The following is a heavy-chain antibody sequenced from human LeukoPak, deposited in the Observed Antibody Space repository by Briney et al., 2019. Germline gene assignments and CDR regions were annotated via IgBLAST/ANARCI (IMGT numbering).Heavy chain of an antibody. CDR1: GFTFSNYA. CDR3: PKDPITMIVVVSN. J-gene: IGHJ4*02. D-gene: IGHD3-22*01. CDR2: ISGSGGST. V-gene: IGHV3-23*01. Sequence: GGSLRLSCAASGFTFSNYAMNWVRQTPGKGVEWVSAISGSGGSTYYADSVKGRFTISRDNSKNTLYLQMNSLRAEDSAVYYCPKDPITMIVVVSNWGQGTLVTVSS.